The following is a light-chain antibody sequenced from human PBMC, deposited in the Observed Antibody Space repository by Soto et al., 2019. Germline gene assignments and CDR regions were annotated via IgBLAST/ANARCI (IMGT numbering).Light chain of an antibody. CDR1: SNDVGIYNY. Sequence: QSLLTQPASVSGSPGQSITISCTGTSNDVGIYNYVSWYQQHPGKAPKLMIYEVTNRPSGVSDRFSGSKSDNTASLTISGLQAEDEADYYCSSYTISSTWVFGGGTKLTVL. CDR3: SSYTISSTWV. CDR2: EVT. J-gene: IGLJ3*02. V-gene: IGLV2-14*01.